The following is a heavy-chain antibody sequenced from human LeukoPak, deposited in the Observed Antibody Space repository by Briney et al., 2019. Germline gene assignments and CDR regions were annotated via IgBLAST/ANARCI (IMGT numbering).Heavy chain of an antibody. CDR2: ISYDGSNK. CDR3: AREFYDILTGYFGHYFDY. D-gene: IGHD3-9*01. CDR1: GFTFSSYG. V-gene: IGHV3-30*03. J-gene: IGHJ4*02. Sequence: GSLRLSCAASGFTFSSYGMHWVRQAPGKGLGWMAVISYDGSNKYYADSVKGRFTISRDNSKNTLYLQMNSLRAEDTAVYYCAREFYDILTGYFGHYFDYWGQGTLVTVSS.